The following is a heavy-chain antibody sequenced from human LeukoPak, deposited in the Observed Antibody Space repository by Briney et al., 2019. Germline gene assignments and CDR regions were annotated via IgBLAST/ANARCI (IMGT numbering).Heavy chain of an antibody. CDR1: GFTFSSYA. CDR3: AKTGSSGWYRVWWFDP. D-gene: IGHD6-19*01. V-gene: IGHV3-23*01. CDR2: ISGSGGST. Sequence: GASLRLSCAASGFTFSSYAMSWVRQAPGKGLEWVSAISGSGGSTYYADSVKGRFTISRDNSKNTLYLQMNSLRAEDTAVYYCAKTGSSGWYRVWWFDPWGQGTLVTVSS. J-gene: IGHJ5*02.